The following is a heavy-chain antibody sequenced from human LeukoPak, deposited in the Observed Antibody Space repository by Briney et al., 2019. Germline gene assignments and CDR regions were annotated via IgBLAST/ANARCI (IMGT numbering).Heavy chain of an antibody. CDR2: IYYSGST. D-gene: IGHD3-16*01. Sequence: SETLSLTCTVSGGSISSYYWSWIRQPPVKALEWIGYIYYSGSTNYNPSLKSRVTISVDTSKNQFSLKLSSVTAADTAVYYCARLLDYDLSDYWGQGTLVTVSP. CDR1: GGSISSYY. V-gene: IGHV4-59*08. CDR3: ARLLDYDLSDY. J-gene: IGHJ4*02.